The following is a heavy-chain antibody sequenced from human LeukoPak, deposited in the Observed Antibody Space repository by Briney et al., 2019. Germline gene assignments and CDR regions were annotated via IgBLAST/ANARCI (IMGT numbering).Heavy chain of an antibody. CDR3: ATYRQVLLPFES. Sequence: GGSLRLSCAASGYTFSTFAMIWVREPPGKGLEWVSSIFPSGGEIHYADSVRGRFTISRDNSKSTLSLQMNSLRAEDTAIYYCATYRQVLLPFESWDQGTLVTVSS. CDR1: GYTFSTFA. V-gene: IGHV3-23*01. J-gene: IGHJ4*02. D-gene: IGHD2-8*02. CDR2: IFPSGGEI.